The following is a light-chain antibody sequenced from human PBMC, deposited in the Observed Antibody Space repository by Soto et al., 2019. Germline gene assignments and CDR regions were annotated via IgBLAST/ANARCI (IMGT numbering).Light chain of an antibody. J-gene: IGLJ2*01. CDR1: RSDVGGYTL. CDR2: EEN. Sequence: QSALAQPASVSGSPGQSITISCTGTRSDVGGYTLVSWFQQYPGKAPKLMIYEENKRPSGVSDRFSGSKSGNTASLTISGLQAEDEADYCCSYAGSSSVLFGGGTQLTVL. CDR3: CSYAGSSSVL. V-gene: IGLV2-23*01.